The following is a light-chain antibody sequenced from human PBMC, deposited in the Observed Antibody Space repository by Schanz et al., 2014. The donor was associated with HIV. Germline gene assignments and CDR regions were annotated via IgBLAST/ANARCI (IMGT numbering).Light chain of an antibody. V-gene: IGKV2-30*02. CDR2: KVS. CDR1: QTLVHSDGNTY. CDR3: TQATQFPRT. Sequence: DVVMTQSPLSLPVTLGQPASISCRSSQTLVHSDGNTYLNWFQQRPDQSPRRLIYKVSNRDSGVPDRFSGSGSGTDFTLKISRVEAEDVGVYYCTQATQFPRTFGQGTKLEIK. J-gene: IGKJ2*01.